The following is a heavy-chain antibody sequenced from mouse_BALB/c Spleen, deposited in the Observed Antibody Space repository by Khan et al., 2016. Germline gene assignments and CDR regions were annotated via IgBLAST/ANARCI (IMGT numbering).Heavy chain of an antibody. J-gene: IGHJ4*01. CDR1: DYTFTDYE. CDR3: TRRVATYDYAMDY. CDR2: IHPGSGDT. D-gene: IGHD1-1*01. V-gene: IGHV1-15*01. Sequence: QVQLQQSGAELVRPGASVKLSCKALDYTFTDYEVHWVKQTPVHGLEWIGAIHPGSGDTAYNQKFEGKATLTADRSSSKAYLELSSLTSEDSAVYFCTRRVATYDYAMDYWGQGTSVTVSS.